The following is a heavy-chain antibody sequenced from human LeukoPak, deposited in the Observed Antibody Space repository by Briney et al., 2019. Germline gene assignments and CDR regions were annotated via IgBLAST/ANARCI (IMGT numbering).Heavy chain of an antibody. Sequence: SETLSLTCAVFGGSFSGYYWSWIRQPPGKGLEWIGRINHSGSTNYNPSLKSRVTISVDTSKNQFSLKLSSVTAADTAVYYCARHGTLRFLDWFDPWGQGTLVTVSS. J-gene: IGHJ5*02. CDR2: INHSGST. V-gene: IGHV4-34*01. D-gene: IGHD3-3*01. CDR1: GGSFSGYY. CDR3: ARHGTLRFLDWFDP.